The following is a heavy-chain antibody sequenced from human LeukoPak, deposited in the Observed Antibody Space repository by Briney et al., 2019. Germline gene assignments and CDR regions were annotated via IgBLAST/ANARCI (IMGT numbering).Heavy chain of an antibody. CDR3: ARANGNSGYDPLDY. V-gene: IGHV1-24*01. Sequence: GASVKVSCKVSGYTLTELSMHWVRQAPGKGLEWMGGFDPEDGETIYAQKFQGRVTITADESTSTAYMELSSLRSEDTAVYYCARANGNSGYDPLDYWGQGTLVTVSS. D-gene: IGHD5-12*01. CDR1: GYTLTELS. J-gene: IGHJ4*02. CDR2: FDPEDGET.